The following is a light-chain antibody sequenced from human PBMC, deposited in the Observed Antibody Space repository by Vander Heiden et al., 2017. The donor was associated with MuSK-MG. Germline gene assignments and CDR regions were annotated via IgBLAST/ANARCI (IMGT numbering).Light chain of an antibody. V-gene: IGKV4-1*01. CDR3: QQYYSTLLS. CDR1: QSVLYSSNNKNY. Sequence: NCQSSQSVLYSSNNKNYLAWYQQRPGQPPKLLIYWASTRDSGVPDRFSGSGSGTDFTLTISSLQAEDVAVYYCQQYYSTLLSFGGGTKVVIK. J-gene: IGKJ4*01. CDR2: WAS.